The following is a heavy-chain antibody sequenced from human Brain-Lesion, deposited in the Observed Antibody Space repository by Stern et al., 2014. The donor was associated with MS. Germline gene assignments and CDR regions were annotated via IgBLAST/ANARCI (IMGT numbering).Heavy chain of an antibody. CDR3: ARDQRGITIFGVVTDYYYLGMDV. Sequence: VQLLESGAEVKKPGASVKVSCKTSGYIFTGYYIHWVRQAPGQGLKWMAWIHPNTGGPKYAQKFQGRVTMSRDTSISTAYVELSSLTSDDTAVYYCARDQRGITIFGVVTDYYYLGMDVWGQGTTVTVSS. V-gene: IGHV1-2*02. CDR2: IHPNTGGP. J-gene: IGHJ6*02. CDR1: GYIFTGYY. D-gene: IGHD3-3*01.